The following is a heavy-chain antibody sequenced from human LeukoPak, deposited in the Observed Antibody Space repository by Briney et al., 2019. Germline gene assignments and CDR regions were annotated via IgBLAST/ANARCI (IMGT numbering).Heavy chain of an antibody. D-gene: IGHD6-6*01. CDR2: ISWNSGNI. Sequence: PGGSLRLSCAASGFTFDDYAMHWVRQAPGKGLEGVSGISWNSGNIGYADSVKGRFTISRDNAKNSLYLQMNSLRAEDTALYYCAKDSTSEYSSSFSRFDPWGQGTLVTVSS. CDR1: GFTFDDYA. V-gene: IGHV3-9*01. J-gene: IGHJ5*02. CDR3: AKDSTSEYSSSFSRFDP.